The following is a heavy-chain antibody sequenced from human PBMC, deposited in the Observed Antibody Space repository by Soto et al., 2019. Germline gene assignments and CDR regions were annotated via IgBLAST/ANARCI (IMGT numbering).Heavy chain of an antibody. CDR1: GGSISSSSYY. Sequence: SETLSLTCTVSGGSISSSSYYWGWIRQPPGKGLEWIGSIFYSGSTYYNPSLKSRVTISVDRSKNRFSLNLNSVTAADTAMYYCARDYCSGTTCYEFDYWGQGTQVTVS. V-gene: IGHV4-39*07. D-gene: IGHD2-2*01. J-gene: IGHJ4*02. CDR2: IFYSGST. CDR3: ARDYCSGTTCYEFDY.